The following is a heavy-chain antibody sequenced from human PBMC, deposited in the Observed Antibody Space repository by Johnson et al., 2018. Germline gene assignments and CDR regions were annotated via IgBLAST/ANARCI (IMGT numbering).Heavy chain of an antibody. D-gene: IGHD2-15*01. CDR3: AKAMVVVAATPEYYMDV. V-gene: IGHV3-30*18. CDR2: ISYDGSSK. J-gene: IGHJ6*03. CDR1: GFTFSSYG. Sequence: QVQLVQSGGGVVQPGRSLRLSCAASGFTFSSYGMHWVRQAPGKGLEWVAVISYDGSSKYYADSVKGRFTISRDNSKNTLYLQRNSRRAGDTAGYSCAKAMVVVAATPEYYMDVCGKGTTVTVSS.